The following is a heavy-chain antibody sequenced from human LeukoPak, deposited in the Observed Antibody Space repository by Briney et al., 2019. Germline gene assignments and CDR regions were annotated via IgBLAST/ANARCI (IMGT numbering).Heavy chain of an antibody. CDR1: GGSISSYY. D-gene: IGHD5-18*01. V-gene: IGHV4-59*01. Sequence: SETLSLTCTVSGGSISSYYWSWIRQPPGKGLEWTGYIYYSGSTNYNPSLKSRVTISVDTSKNQFSLKLSSVTAADTAVYYCAREEGYSYGQDYWYFDLWGRGTLVTVSS. CDR3: AREEGYSYGQDYWYFDL. J-gene: IGHJ2*01. CDR2: IYYSGST.